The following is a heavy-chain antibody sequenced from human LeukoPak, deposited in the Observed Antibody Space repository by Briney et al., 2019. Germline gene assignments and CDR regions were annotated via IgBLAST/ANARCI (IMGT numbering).Heavy chain of an antibody. J-gene: IGHJ3*02. D-gene: IGHD3-10*02. CDR2: IYTTGSP. CDR1: GRSISIYY. CDR3: ARDHVRFVRRRNNVFDS. Sequence: NPSDTLSLTCTLSGRSISIYYWSWIPQPARRGLEWIGRIYTTGSPNSNPSLKSRVTMSVDTSKKQFSLKLSSVTAADTAVYYCARDHVRFVRRRNNVFDSWGQGTMVTVSS. V-gene: IGHV4-4*07.